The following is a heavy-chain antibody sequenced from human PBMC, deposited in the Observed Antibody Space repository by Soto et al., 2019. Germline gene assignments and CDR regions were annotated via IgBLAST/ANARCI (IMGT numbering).Heavy chain of an antibody. Sequence: ASVKVSCKVSGYTRTELSMHWVRQAPGKGLEWMGGFDPEDGETIYAQKFQGRVTITRDTSASTAYMELSSLRSEDTAVYYCARSIVVVTALDYWGQGTLVTVSS. CDR2: FDPEDGET. D-gene: IGHD2-21*02. J-gene: IGHJ4*02. V-gene: IGHV1-24*01. CDR1: GYTRTELS. CDR3: ARSIVVVTALDY.